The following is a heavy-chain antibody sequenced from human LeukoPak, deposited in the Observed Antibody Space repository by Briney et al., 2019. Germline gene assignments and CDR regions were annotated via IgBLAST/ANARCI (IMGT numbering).Heavy chain of an antibody. J-gene: IGHJ4*02. CDR1: GGSISSSSYY. V-gene: IGHV4-39*01. CDR3: ARREMATISVDY. CDR2: IYYSGST. D-gene: IGHD5-24*01. Sequence: PSETLSLTCTVSGGSISSSSYYWGWIRQPPGKGLEWIGSIYYSGSTYYNPSLKSRVTISVDTSKNQFSLKLSSVTAADTAVSYCARREMATISVDYWGQGTLVTVSS.